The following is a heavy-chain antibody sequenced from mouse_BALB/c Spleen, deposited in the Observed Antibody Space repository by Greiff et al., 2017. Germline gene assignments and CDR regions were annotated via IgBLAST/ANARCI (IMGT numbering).Heavy chain of an antibody. Sequence: ESGPGLVKPSQSLSLTCSVTGYSITSGYYWNWIRQFPGNKLEWMGYISYDGSNNYNPSLKNRISITRDTSKNQFFLKLNSVTTEDTATYYCARENLYPYFDVWGAGTTVTVSS. CDR2: ISYDGSN. CDR3: ARENLYPYFDV. J-gene: IGHJ1*01. CDR1: GYSITSGYY. D-gene: IGHD1-1*01. V-gene: IGHV3-6*02.